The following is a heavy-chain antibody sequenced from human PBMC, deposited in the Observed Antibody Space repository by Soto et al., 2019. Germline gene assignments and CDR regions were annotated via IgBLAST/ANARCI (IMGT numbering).Heavy chain of an antibody. CDR1: GYTFSSYG. D-gene: IGHD3-3*01. CDR3: ARDGPRFLGWLLLDY. CDR2: NSADNGNR. V-gene: IGHV1-18*01. J-gene: IGHJ4*02. Sequence: ASVKVSCKASGYTFSSYGITWVRQAPGQGLEWMGWNSADNGNRRDAQKLQGRLTMTTDTSTRTAYMELRSLRSDDTAVYYCARDGPRFLGWLLLDYWGQGTLVTGSS.